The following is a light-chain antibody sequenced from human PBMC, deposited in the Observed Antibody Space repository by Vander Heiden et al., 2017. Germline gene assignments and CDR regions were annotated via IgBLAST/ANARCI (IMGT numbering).Light chain of an antibody. J-gene: IGLJ2*01. CDR2: DVS. CDR1: SSDVGGYNY. CDR3: SSYTSSSTPYVV. V-gene: IGLV2-14*01. Sequence: QSALTQPASVSGSPGQSITISCTGTSSDVGGYNYVSWYQQHPGKAPKLMIYDVSNRPSGVSNRFSGSKSGNTASLTISGLQAEDEADYYCSSYTSSSTPYVVFGGGTKLNVI.